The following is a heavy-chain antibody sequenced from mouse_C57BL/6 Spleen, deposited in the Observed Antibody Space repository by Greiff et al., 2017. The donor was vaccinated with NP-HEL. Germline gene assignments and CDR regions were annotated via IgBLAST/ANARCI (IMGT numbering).Heavy chain of an antibody. CDR1: GFTFTDYY. V-gene: IGHV7-3*01. CDR2: IRNKANGYTT. Sequence: EVQLQESGGGLVQPGGSLSLSCAASGFTFTDYYMSWVRQPPGKALEWLGFIRNKANGYTTEYSASVKGRFTISRDNSQSILYLQMNALRAEDSATYYCARSLWGGFDYWGQGTTLTVSS. D-gene: IGHD1-1*02. CDR3: ARSLWGGFDY. J-gene: IGHJ2*01.